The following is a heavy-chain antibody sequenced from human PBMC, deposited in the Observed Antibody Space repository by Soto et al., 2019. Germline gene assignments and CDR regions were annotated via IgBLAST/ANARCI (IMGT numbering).Heavy chain of an antibody. CDR3: AKGVITFGGVIVLFDY. CDR2: ISWNSGSI. D-gene: IGHD3-16*02. V-gene: IGHV3-9*01. CDR1: GFTFDDYA. J-gene: IGHJ4*02. Sequence: EVQLVESGGGLVQPGRSLRLSCAASGFTFDDYAMHWVRQAPGKGLEWDSGISWNSGSIGYADSVKGRFTISRDNAKNSLYLQMNSLRAEDTALYYCAKGVITFGGVIVLFDYWGQGTLVTVSS.